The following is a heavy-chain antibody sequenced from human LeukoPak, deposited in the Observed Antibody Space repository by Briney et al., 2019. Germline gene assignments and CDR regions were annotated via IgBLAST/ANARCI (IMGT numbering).Heavy chain of an antibody. Sequence: PSETLSLTCAVYGGSASGYYWTWIRQPPGKGLEWIGEINHSGSTNYNPSLKSRVTISVDTSKNQFSLKLRSVTAADTAVYYCARGRHYYDSSGYYGRHWFDPWGQGTLVTVSS. V-gene: IGHV4-34*01. J-gene: IGHJ5*02. CDR1: GGSASGYY. CDR2: INHSGST. CDR3: ARGRHYYDSSGYYGRHWFDP. D-gene: IGHD3-22*01.